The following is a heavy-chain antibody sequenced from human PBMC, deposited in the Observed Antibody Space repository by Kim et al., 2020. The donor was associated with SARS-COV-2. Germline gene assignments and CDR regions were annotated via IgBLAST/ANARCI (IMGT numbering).Heavy chain of an antibody. Sequence: GGSLRLSCVVSGFTFSDYWMSWVRQAPGKGLEWVANIKEDGSEQYYVDSVKGRLTISRDNAKNSLYLQMNSLRAEDTAVYYCAKVPRGSSFAYWGQGTLVIVSS. CDR2: IKEDGSEQ. CDR3: AKVPRGSSFAY. V-gene: IGHV3-7*01. CDR1: GFTFSDYW. J-gene: IGHJ4*02. D-gene: IGHD6-6*01.